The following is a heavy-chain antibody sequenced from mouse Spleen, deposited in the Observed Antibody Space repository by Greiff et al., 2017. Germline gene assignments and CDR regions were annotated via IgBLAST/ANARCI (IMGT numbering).Heavy chain of an antibody. V-gene: IGHV1-59*01. D-gene: IGHD1-2*01. CDR2: IDPSDSYT. CDR3: ARNLRLRDY. CDR1: GYTFTSYW. J-gene: IGHJ2*01. Sequence: VQLQQPGAELVRPGTSVKLSCKASGYTFTSYWMHWVKQRPGQGLEWIGVIDPSDSYTNYNQKFKGKATLTVDTSSSTAYMQLSSLTSEDSAVYYCARNLRLRDYWGQGTTLTVSS.